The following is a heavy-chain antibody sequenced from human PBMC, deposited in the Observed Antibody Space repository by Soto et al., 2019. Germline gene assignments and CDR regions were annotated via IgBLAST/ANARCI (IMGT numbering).Heavy chain of an antibody. Sequence: XGSLILSCAASGFTFSSYSMNWVRQAPGKGLDWVSSISSSSSYIYYADSVKGRFTISRDNAKNSLYLQMNSLRAEDTAVYYCASSPGGAFDTWGQGTMVTVSS. J-gene: IGHJ3*02. D-gene: IGHD3-10*01. CDR3: ASSPGGAFDT. CDR2: ISSSSSYI. CDR1: GFTFSSYS. V-gene: IGHV3-21*01.